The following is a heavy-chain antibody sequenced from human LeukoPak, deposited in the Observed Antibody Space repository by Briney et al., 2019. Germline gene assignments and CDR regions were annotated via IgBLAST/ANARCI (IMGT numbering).Heavy chain of an antibody. J-gene: IGHJ4*02. CDR1: GFTFSGSA. Sequence: GGSLRLSCTASGFTFSGSAMHWVRQASGKGLEWVGRIRSKANSYATVYAASVKGRFTISRDDSKNTAYLQMNSLRAEDTAVYYCAKDFIRGDSSGYYYGYYYFDYWGQGTLVTVSS. CDR3: AKDFIRGDSSGYYYGYYYFDY. V-gene: IGHV3-73*01. D-gene: IGHD3-22*01. CDR2: IRSKANSYAT.